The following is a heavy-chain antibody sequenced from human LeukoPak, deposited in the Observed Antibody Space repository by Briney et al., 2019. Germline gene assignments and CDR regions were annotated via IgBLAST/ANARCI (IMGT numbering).Heavy chain of an antibody. Sequence: SVKVSCKASGGTFSSYTISWVRQAPGQGLEWMGRIIPILGIANYAQKFQGRVTITADKSTSTAYMELSSLRSEDTAVYYCARDHHGTAMVYYNWFDPWGQGILVTVSS. CDR2: IIPILGIA. CDR3: ARDHHGTAMVYYNWFDP. V-gene: IGHV1-69*04. CDR1: GGTFSSYT. J-gene: IGHJ5*02. D-gene: IGHD5-18*01.